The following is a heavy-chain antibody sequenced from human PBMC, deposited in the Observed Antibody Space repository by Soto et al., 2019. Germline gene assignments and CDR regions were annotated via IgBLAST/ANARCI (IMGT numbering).Heavy chain of an antibody. CDR2: ISAYNGNT. CDR1: GYTFTSYG. D-gene: IGHD7-27*01. V-gene: IGHV1-18*01. Sequence: ASVKVSCKASGYTFTSYGISWVRQAPGQGLEWMGWISAYNGNTNYAQKLQGRVTMTTDTSTSTAYMELRSLRSDDTAVYYCAITPGLAGDFSEGDAFDIWGQGTMVTVSS. CDR3: AITPGLAGDFSEGDAFDI. J-gene: IGHJ3*02.